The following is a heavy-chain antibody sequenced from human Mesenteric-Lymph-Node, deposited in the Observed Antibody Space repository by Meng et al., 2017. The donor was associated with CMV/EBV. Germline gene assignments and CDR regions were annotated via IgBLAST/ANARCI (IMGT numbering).Heavy chain of an antibody. V-gene: IGHV1-18*01. CDR2: ISVYNGNT. CDR3: ARAQFGGDAFDI. D-gene: IGHD3-10*01. Sequence: ASVKVSCKASGGTFSSYAISWVRQAPGQGLEWMAWISVYNGNTIYAQKFQGRVTMTTDTSTSTAYMELSSLRSEDTAVYYCARAQFGGDAFDIWGQGTMVTVSS. CDR1: GGTFSSYA. J-gene: IGHJ3*02.